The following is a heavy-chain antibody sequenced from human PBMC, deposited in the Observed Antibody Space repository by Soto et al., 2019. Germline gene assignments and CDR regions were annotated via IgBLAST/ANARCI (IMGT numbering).Heavy chain of an antibody. CDR1: GYTFTSYY. D-gene: IGHD3-10*01. CDR2: INPSGGST. CDR3: ARDWAPNYYGSGSYYPYNWFDP. V-gene: IGHV1-46*01. J-gene: IGHJ5*02. Sequence: ASVKVCCKASGYTFTSYYMHWVRQAPGQGLEWMGIINPSGGSTSYAQKFQGRVTMTRDTSTSTVYMELSSLRSEDTAVYYCARDWAPNYYGSGSYYPYNWFDPWGQGTLVTVSS.